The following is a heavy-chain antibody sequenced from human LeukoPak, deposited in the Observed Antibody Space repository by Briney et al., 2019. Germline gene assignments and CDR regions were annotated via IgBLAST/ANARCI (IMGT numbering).Heavy chain of an antibody. CDR3: ALTRRYNWFDP. V-gene: IGHV1-2*02. CDR2: INPNSGGT. J-gene: IGHJ5*02. Sequence: ASVKVSCKASGYTFTSYDINWVRQAPGQGLEWMGWINPNSGGTNYAQKFQGRVTMTRDTSISTAYMELSRLRSDDTAVYYCALTRRYNWFDPWGQGTLVTVSS. CDR1: GYTFTSYD. D-gene: IGHD3-16*02.